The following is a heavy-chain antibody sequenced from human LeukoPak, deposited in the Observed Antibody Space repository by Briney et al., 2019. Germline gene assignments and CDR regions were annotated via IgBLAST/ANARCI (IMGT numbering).Heavy chain of an antibody. CDR3: ARIRGGSSWYAPASPLCDY. J-gene: IGHJ4*02. CDR1: GFTFSSYG. V-gene: IGHV3-33*01. D-gene: IGHD6-13*01. CDR2: IWYDGSNK. Sequence: GGSLRLSCAASGFTFSSYGMHWVRQAPGKGLEWVAVIWYDGSNKYYADSVKGRFTISRDNSKNTLYLQMNSLRAEDTAVYYCARIRGGSSWYAPASPLCDYWGQGTLVTVSS.